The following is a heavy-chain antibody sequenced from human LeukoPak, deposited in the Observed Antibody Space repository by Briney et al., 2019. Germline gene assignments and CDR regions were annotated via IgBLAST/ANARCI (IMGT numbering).Heavy chain of an antibody. CDR3: GVAVAGTRWFDP. V-gene: IGHV4-4*02. CDR2: IYHSGST. CDR1: GGSISSNNW. J-gene: IGHJ5*02. D-gene: IGHD6-13*01. Sequence: PSETLSLTCAVSGGSISSNNWWSWVRQPPGKGLEWIGEIYHSGSTNYNPSLKSRVTMSVDKSKNQFSLKLSSVTDADAAVYYCGVAVAGTRWFDPWGQGTLVTVSS.